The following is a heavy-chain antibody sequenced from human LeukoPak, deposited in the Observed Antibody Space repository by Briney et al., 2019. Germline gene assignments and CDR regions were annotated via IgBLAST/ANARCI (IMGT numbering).Heavy chain of an antibody. Sequence: SQTLSLTCTVSGGSISSGGYYWSWIRQHPGKGLEWIGYIYYSGSTYYNPSFKSRVTISVDTSKNQFSLKLSSVTAADTAVFYCARATLIYGDYVYWGQGTLVTVSS. J-gene: IGHJ4*02. V-gene: IGHV4-31*03. D-gene: IGHD4-17*01. CDR3: ARATLIYGDYVY. CDR2: IYYSGST. CDR1: GGSISSGGYY.